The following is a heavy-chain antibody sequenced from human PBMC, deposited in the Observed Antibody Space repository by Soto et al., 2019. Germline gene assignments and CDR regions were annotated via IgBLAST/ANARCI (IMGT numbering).Heavy chain of an antibody. Sequence: PSETLSLTCAVYGGSFSDYYWSWIRQPPGKGLEWIGEINHSGSTNYNPSLKNRVTISVDTSKNQFSLKLSSVTAADTAVYHCARGELLAGSRNLFAPWGRGILVTVSS. CDR2: INHSGST. D-gene: IGHD3-9*01. V-gene: IGHV4-34*01. CDR3: ARGELLAGSRNLFAP. J-gene: IGHJ5*02. CDR1: GGSFSDYY.